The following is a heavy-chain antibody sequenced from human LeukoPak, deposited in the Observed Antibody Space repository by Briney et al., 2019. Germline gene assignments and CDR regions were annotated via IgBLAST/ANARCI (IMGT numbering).Heavy chain of an antibody. J-gene: IGHJ6*02. CDR2: IGTAGDT. Sequence: GGSLRLSCAASGFTFSSYDMPWVRQATGKGLEWVSAIGTAGDTYYPGSVKGRFTISRENAKNSLYLQMNSLRAGDTAVYYCARGDFWSGYRRVNYGMDVWGQGTTVTVSS. CDR3: ARGDFWSGYRRVNYGMDV. V-gene: IGHV3-13*01. D-gene: IGHD3-3*01. CDR1: GFTFSSYD.